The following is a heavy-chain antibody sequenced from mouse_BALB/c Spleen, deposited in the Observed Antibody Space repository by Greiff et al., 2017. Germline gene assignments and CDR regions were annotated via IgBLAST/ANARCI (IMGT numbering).Heavy chain of an antibody. Sequence: EVMLVESGGDLVKPGGSLKLSCAASGFTFSSYGMSWVRQTPDKRLEWVATISSGGSYTYYPDSVKGRFTISRDNAKNTLYLQMSSLKSEDTAMYYCARQGDPDYAMDYWGQGTSVTVSS. V-gene: IGHV5-6*01. CDR1: GFTFSSYG. CDR3: ARQGDPDYAMDY. J-gene: IGHJ4*01. CDR2: ISSGGSYT.